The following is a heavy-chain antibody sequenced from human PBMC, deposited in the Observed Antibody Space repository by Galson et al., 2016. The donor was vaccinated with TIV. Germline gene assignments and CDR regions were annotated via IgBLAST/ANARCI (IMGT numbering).Heavy chain of an antibody. CDR1: SGSISSGNSY. V-gene: IGHV4-61*10. J-gene: IGHJ4*02. CDR2: IHSTGST. CDR3: ARSVRGPYYYDSTGYPYYFDY. Sequence: SETLPLTCTVSSGSISSGNSYWSWIRQPAGKGLEWIGRIHSTGSTNYNPSLKSRLTISVDTSKNQFSLKLTSVTAADTAVYYCARSVRGPYYYDSTGYPYYFDYWGQGTLVTVSS. D-gene: IGHD3-22*01.